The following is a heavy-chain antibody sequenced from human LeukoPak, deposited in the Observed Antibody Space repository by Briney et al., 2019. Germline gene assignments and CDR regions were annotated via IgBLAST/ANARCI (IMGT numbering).Heavy chain of an antibody. CDR2: IYYSGST. Sequence: KPSETLSLTCTVSGGSISSSSYYWSWIRQPPGKGLEWIGYIYYSGSTNYNPSLKSRVTISVDTSENQFSLKLSSVTAADTAVYYCARGRGDSSGYYLKYWGQGTLVTVSS. D-gene: IGHD3-22*01. J-gene: IGHJ4*02. V-gene: IGHV4-61*01. CDR3: ARGRGDSSGYYLKY. CDR1: GGSISSSSYY.